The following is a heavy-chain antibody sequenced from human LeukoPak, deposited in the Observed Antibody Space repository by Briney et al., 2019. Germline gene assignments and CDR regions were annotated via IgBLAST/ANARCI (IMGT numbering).Heavy chain of an antibody. J-gene: IGHJ6*04. CDR1: GYTFTSYG. Sequence: GASVKVSCKASGYTFTSYGISWVRQAPGQGLEWMGWISAYNGNTNYAQKLQGRVTMTTDTSTSTAYMELRSLGSDDTAVYYCAREREFGDYYYGMDVWGKGTTVTVSS. D-gene: IGHD3-16*01. CDR2: ISAYNGNT. CDR3: AREREFGDYYYGMDV. V-gene: IGHV1-18*04.